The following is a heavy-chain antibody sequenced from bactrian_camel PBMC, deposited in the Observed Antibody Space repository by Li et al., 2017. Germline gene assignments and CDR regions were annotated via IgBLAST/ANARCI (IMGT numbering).Heavy chain of an antibody. CDR2: ICDGDGRQ. J-gene: IGHJ4*01. Sequence: HVQLVESGGGSVQAGGSLRLSCAASGLTIDSYCMAWFRQPPGKEREGVAAICDGDGRQYYADSVKGRFTISKDNAKNTLLLQMNSLTPEDSAMYYCALRRAWGRYATFGPDDFDYWGQGTQVTVS. D-gene: IGHD1*01. CDR3: ALRRAWGRYATFGPDDFDY. V-gene: IGHV3S1*01. CDR1: GLTIDSYC.